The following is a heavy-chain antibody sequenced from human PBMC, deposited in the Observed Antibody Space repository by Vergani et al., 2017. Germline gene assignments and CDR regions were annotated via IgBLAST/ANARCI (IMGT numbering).Heavy chain of an antibody. V-gene: IGHV3-7*01. D-gene: IGHD3-3*01. CDR2: IKQDGSEK. Sequence: EVQLVESGGGLVQPGGSLRLSCAASGFTFSSYWMSWVRQAPGKGLEWVANIKQDGSEKYYVDSVKGRFTISRDNAKNSLYLQMNSLRAEDTAVYYCARGLYYEFWSGYYTRYYYYYMDVWGKGTTVTVSS. CDR1: GFTFSSYW. J-gene: IGHJ6*03. CDR3: ARGLYYEFWSGYYTRYYYYYMDV.